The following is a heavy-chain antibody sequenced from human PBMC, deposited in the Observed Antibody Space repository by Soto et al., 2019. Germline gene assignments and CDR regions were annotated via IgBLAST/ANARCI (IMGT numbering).Heavy chain of an antibody. CDR1: GFTFSSYS. V-gene: IGHV3-21*01. CDR2: ISSSSSYI. Sequence: PVGSLRLSCAASGFTFSSYSMNWVRQAPGKGLEWVSSISSSSSYIYYADSVKGRFTISRDNAKNSLYLQMNSLRAEDTAVYYCARDSTVGATYDAFDIWGQGTMVTVSS. J-gene: IGHJ3*02. D-gene: IGHD1-26*01. CDR3: ARDSTVGATYDAFDI.